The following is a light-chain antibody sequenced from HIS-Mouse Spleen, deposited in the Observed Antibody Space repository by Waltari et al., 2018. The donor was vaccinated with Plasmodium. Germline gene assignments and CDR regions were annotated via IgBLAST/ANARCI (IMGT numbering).Light chain of an antibody. J-gene: IGLJ2*01. CDR2: EVS. CDR1: SSDVGGYNY. CDR3: SSYAGSNNLV. V-gene: IGLV2-8*01. Sequence: QSALTQPPSASGSPGQSVTISCTGTSSDVGGYNYVSWYQKHPGKAPKLMIYEVSKRPAGVPDRFSGSKSGNTASLTVSVLQAEDEADYYCSSYAGSNNLVFGGGTKLTVL.